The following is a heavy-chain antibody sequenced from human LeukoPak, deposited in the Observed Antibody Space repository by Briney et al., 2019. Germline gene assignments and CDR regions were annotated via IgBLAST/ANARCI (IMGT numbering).Heavy chain of an antibody. V-gene: IGHV1-69*06. Sequence: SVKVSCKASGGTFSRQAINWVRQAPGQGLEWMGGIVPMFPTANYAQKFQGRVTITADKSTSTAYMELSRLRSEDTALYYCARAQTYGDYRLLLDYWGQGIVVTVSS. D-gene: IGHD4-17*01. CDR2: IVPMFPTA. J-gene: IGHJ4*02. CDR3: ARAQTYGDYRLLLDY. CDR1: GGTFSRQA.